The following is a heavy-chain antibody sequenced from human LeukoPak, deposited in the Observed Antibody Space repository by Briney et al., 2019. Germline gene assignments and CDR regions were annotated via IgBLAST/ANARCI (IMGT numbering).Heavy chain of an antibody. V-gene: IGHV3-30*04. D-gene: IGHD3-9*01. CDR1: GFTFSSYA. J-gene: IGHJ4*02. CDR2: ISYDGSNK. CDR3: ARSTSHDILSAHDY. Sequence: GRSLRLSCAASGFTFSSYAMHWVRQAPGKGLEWVAVISYDGSNKYYADSVKGRFTISRDNSKNTLYLQMNSLRAEDTAVYYCARSTSHDILSAHDYWGQGTLVTVSS.